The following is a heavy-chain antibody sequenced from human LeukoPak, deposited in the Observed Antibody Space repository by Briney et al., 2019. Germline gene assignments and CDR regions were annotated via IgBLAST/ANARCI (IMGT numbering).Heavy chain of an antibody. Sequence: SETLSLTCTVSGGSISTFFWSWLRQSPGKGLEWIGYINYSGSTNYKPSLTSRVIISVDASKRQFSLKLSSVTAADTAVYYCARSHDSSDFYSEYFQYWGQGTLVTVSS. CDR3: ARSHDSSDFYSEYFQY. D-gene: IGHD3-22*01. CDR1: GGSISTFF. J-gene: IGHJ1*01. CDR2: INYSGST. V-gene: IGHV4-59*08.